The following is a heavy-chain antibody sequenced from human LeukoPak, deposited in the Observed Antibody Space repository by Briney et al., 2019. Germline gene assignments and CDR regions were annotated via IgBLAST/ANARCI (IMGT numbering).Heavy chain of an antibody. CDR2: IYYSGST. J-gene: IGHJ5*02. D-gene: IGHD6-13*01. V-gene: IGHV4-59*12. CDR3: ARAGSSWYNWFDP. CDR1: GGSISSYY. Sequence: PSETLSLTCTVSGGSISSYYWSWIRQPPGKGLEWIGSIYYSGSTYYNPSLKSRVTISVDTSKNQFSLKLSSVTAADTAVYYCARAGSSWYNWFDPWGQGTLVTVSS.